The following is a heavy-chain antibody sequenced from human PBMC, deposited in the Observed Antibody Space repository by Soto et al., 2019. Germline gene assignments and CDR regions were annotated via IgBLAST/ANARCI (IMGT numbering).Heavy chain of an antibody. V-gene: IGHV3-30*03. CDR2: ISYDGTNK. CDR3: AGGYGLTYFDY. Sequence: QVQLVESGGGVVQPGRSLRLSCAASGFTFSSYGMHWVRQAPGKGLEWVAVISYDGTNKYYADSVKGRFTISRDNSKNPVYLQVNSLRAEDTAVYYCAGGYGLTYFDYWGQGTLVTVSS. D-gene: IGHD1-1*01. J-gene: IGHJ4*02. CDR1: GFTFSSYG.